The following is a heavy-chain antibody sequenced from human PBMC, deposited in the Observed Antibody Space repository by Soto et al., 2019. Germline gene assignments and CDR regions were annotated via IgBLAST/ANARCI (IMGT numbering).Heavy chain of an antibody. CDR2: ISSSSTI. J-gene: IGHJ6*02. CDR3: ARGSFFLDV. D-gene: IGHD3-3*02. V-gene: IGHV3-48*04. Sequence: PGGSLRLSCAASGFTFSSYSMNWVRQAPGKGLEWVSYISSSSTIYYADSVKGRFTVSRDNAKNTLYLQMNSLRAEDTAVYFCARGSFFLDVWGQGTTVTVSS. CDR1: GFTFSSYS.